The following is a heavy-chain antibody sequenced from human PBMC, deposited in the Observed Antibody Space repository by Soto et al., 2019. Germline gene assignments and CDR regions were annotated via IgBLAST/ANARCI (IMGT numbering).Heavy chain of an antibody. CDR1: GGSFSGYY. CDR2: INHSGST. CDR3: ARIGRNYYYGMDV. J-gene: IGHJ6*02. Sequence: QVQLQQWGAGLLKPSETLSLTCAVYGGSFSGYYWSCIRQPPGKGLEWIGEINHSGSTNYNPSLKSRITISVDTSKNQFSLKLSCVTAADTAVYYCARIGRNYYYGMDVWGQGTTVTVSS. V-gene: IGHV4-34*01.